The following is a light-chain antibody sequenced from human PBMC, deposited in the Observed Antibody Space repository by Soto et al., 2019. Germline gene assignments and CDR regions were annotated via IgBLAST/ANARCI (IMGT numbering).Light chain of an antibody. V-gene: IGKV1-39*01. J-gene: IGKJ1*01. CDR2: TSS. Sequence: DIQMTQSPASLSASIGDRVTISCRASQTIGRNLNWYQQKPGKAPTLLMFTSSSLQSGVPSRFSGSGSGTDFILTISSLQPEDFATYYCQQSYSTTPTFGQGTKVDIX. CDR3: QQSYSTTPT. CDR1: QTIGRN.